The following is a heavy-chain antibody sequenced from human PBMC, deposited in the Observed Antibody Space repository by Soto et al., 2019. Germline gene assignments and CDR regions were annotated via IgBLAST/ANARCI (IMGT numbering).Heavy chain of an antibody. J-gene: IGHJ1*01. CDR3: AVGRYKTRGSQHCLYP. D-gene: IGHD2-8*02. CDR2: ISDTGGGT. Sequence: PGGSLRLSCAASGVNFSSYAMNWVRQAPGKGLEWVSTISDTGGGTFYAGSVKGRFTISRDNSKNTLYLQMHSLRADDSAIYFFAVGRYKTRGSQHCLYPRGRGCRVSVSS. CDR1: GVNFSSYA. V-gene: IGHV3-23*01.